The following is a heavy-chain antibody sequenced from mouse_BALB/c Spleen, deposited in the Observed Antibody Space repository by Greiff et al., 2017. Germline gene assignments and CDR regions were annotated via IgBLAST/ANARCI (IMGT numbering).Heavy chain of an antibody. CDR1: GYTFPSYW. J-gene: IGHJ4*01. CDR2: IDPSDSYT. V-gene: IGHV1-69*02. CDR3: ARGGVQYYYAMDY. Sequence: QQSCKASGYTFPSYWMPWVKPRPGQGLEWIGGIDPSDSYTNYNQKFKGKATLTVDKSSSTAYMQLKSLTSEDSAVYYCARGGVQYYYAMDYWGQGTSVTVSS.